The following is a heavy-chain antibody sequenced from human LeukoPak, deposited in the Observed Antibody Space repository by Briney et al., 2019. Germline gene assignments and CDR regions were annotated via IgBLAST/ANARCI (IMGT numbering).Heavy chain of an antibody. CDR2: FYSSGST. CDR3: ARDGRNSWFDP. CDR1: GGSMSDYY. Sequence: PSETLSLTCTVSGGSMSDYYWSWIRQPAGKGLEWIGRFYSSGSTNYNPSLKSRVTMSVDTSKNQFSLKLSSVTAADTAVYYCARDGRNSWFDPWGQGTLVTVSS. V-gene: IGHV4-4*07. J-gene: IGHJ5*02. D-gene: IGHD2-15*01.